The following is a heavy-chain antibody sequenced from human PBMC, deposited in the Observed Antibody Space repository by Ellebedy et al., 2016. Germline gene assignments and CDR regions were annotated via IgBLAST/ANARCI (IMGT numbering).Heavy chain of an antibody. J-gene: IGHJ3*02. D-gene: IGHD3-22*01. CDR1: GFTLSGYW. V-gene: IGHV3-74*01. CDR2: ISTDDTNS. CDR3: AKKDLDSRVGAFEI. Sequence: GGSLRLXXAASGFTLSGYWMHWVRQVPGKGLVWVSRISTDDTNSKYADSVKGRFTISRDNSKNTLYLQMNSLRAEDTALYYCAKKDLDSRVGAFEIWGQGTLVTVS.